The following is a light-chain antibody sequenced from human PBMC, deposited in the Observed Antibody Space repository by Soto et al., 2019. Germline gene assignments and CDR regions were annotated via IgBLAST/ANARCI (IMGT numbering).Light chain of an antibody. CDR2: GNH. V-gene: IGLV1-40*01. Sequence: QAVVTQPPSVSGAPGQRVTISCTGSSSNIGAGYDVHWYQQLPRTPPKLLIYGNHNRPSGVPDRFSGSKSGTSASLAITGLQVEDEADYYCQSYDSSLSGSLFGGGTKLTVL. CDR1: SSNIGAGYD. CDR3: QSYDSSLSGSL. J-gene: IGLJ2*01.